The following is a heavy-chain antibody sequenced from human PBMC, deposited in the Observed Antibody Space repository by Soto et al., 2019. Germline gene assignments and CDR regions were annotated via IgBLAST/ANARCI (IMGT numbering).Heavy chain of an antibody. D-gene: IGHD6-6*01. Sequence: SETLSLTCAVYGGSFSGYYWSWIRQPPGKGLEWIGEINHSGSTNYNPSLKSRVTISVDTSKNQFSLKLSSVTAADTAVYYCARDLVAARPDWFDPWGQGTLVT. CDR1: GGSFSGYY. J-gene: IGHJ5*02. V-gene: IGHV4-34*01. CDR2: INHSGST. CDR3: ARDLVAARPDWFDP.